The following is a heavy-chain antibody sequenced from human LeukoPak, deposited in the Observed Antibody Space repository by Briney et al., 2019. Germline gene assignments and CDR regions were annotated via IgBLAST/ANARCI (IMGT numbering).Heavy chain of an antibody. CDR2: INPNSGGT. J-gene: IGHJ5*02. CDR3: ARAEGQRQYPFDP. CDR1: GYTFTGYY. D-gene: IGHD2-2*01. Sequence: ASVKVSCKASGYTFTGYYMHWVRQAPGQGLEWMGWINPNSGGTNYAQKFQGRVTMTRDTSISTAYMELSRLRSDDTAVYYCARAEGQRQYPFDPWGQGTLVTVSS. V-gene: IGHV1-2*02.